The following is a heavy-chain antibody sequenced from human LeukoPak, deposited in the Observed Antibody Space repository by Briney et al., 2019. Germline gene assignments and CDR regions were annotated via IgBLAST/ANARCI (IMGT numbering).Heavy chain of an antibody. CDR3: ATGGIYSSNFDY. V-gene: IGHV5-51*01. J-gene: IGHJ4*02. D-gene: IGHD5-18*01. CDR1: GYTFIRFW. Sequence: GESLKISCKGSGYTFIRFWIGWVRQMHGKGLEWMGIIYPGDSETRYSPSFQGQVTISVDKSISTAYLQWSSLKASDTAVYYCATGGIYSSNFDYWGQGTLVTVPS. CDR2: IYPGDSET.